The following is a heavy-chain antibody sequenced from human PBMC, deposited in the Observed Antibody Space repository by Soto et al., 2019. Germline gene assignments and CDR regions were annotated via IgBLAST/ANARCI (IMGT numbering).Heavy chain of an antibody. J-gene: IGHJ4*02. D-gene: IGHD3-16*01. V-gene: IGHV4-31*03. CDR3: ARDRGGGHFDY. Sequence: QVQLQESGPGLVKASQTLSLTCTVSGGSISSGGYYWSWIRQHPGKGLEWIGYIYYSGSTYYNPSPQGRVTISVDTSENPSSLNLTSGAAADTAVYYCARDRGGGHFDYWGQGTLVTVSS. CDR2: IYYSGST. CDR1: GGSISSGGYY.